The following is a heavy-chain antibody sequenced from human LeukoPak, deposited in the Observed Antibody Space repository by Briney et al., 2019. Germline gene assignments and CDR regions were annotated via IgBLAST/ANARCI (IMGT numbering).Heavy chain of an antibody. CDR1: GFTFSSYW. Sequence: PGGSLRLSCAASGFTFSSYWMSWVRQAPGKGLEWVANIKEDGSEKYYVDSVKGRFTISRDNAKNSLYLQMNSLRAEDTAVYYCAKSQNRGYDAFDIWGQGTMVTVSS. CDR3: AKSQNRGYDAFDI. CDR2: IKEDGSEK. J-gene: IGHJ3*02. D-gene: IGHD3-22*01. V-gene: IGHV3-7*01.